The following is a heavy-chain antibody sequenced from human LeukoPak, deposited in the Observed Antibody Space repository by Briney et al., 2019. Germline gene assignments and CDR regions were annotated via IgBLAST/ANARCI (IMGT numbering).Heavy chain of an antibody. CDR1: GGSISSGDYY. V-gene: IGHV4-30-4*08. CDR2: IYYSGST. J-gene: IGHJ6*03. D-gene: IGHD3-3*01. CDR3: ARTVLRFLEWLPPRPYYYYMDV. Sequence: SQTLSLTCTVSGGSISSGDYYWSWIRQPPGKGLEWIGDIYYSGSTYYNPSLKSRVTISVDTSKNHFSLKLSSVTAADTAVYYCARTVLRFLEWLPPRPYYYYMDVWGKGTMVTVSS.